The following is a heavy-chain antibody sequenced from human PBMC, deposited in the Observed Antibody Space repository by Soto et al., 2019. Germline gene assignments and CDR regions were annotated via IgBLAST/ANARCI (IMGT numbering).Heavy chain of an antibody. J-gene: IGHJ4*02. V-gene: IGHV3-23*01. D-gene: IGHD3-10*01. CDR3: AKNNLFGSWTKDY. CDR1: GFTFSNYP. Sequence: EVQLLESGGGLVQGGESLRLSCPASGFTFSNYPMSWVRQVPGKGLEWVSSISASGGSTYYADSVRDRFTISRDNSKNTLYLQMNILRAEDTAVYYCAKNNLFGSWTKDYWGQGTLVTVSS. CDR2: ISASGGST.